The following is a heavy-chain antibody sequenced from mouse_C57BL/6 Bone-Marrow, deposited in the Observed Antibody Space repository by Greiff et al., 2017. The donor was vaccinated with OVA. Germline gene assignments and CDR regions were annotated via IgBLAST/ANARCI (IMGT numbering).Heavy chain of an antibody. CDR2: IWSDGST. CDR1: GFSLTSYG. J-gene: IGHJ1*03. Sequence: VQGVESGPGLVAPSQSLSITCTVSGFSLTSYGVHWVRQPPGKGLEWLVVIWSDGSTTYNSALKSRLSISKDNSKSQVFLKMNSLQTDATAMYYCARLKGDYYGSGSYWYFDVWGTGTTVTVSS. V-gene: IGHV2-6*03. CDR3: ARLKGDYYGSGSYWYFDV. D-gene: IGHD1-1*01.